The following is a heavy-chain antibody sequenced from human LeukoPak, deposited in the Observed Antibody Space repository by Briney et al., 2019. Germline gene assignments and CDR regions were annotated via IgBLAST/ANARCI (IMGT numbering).Heavy chain of an antibody. V-gene: IGHV1-2*02. J-gene: IGHJ3*02. Sequence: GASVKVSCKASGYTFTGYYMHWVRQGPGQGLEWMGWINPNSGGTNYAQKFQGRVTMTRDTSISTAYMELSRLRSDDTAVYYCARDGDGGNSGAAFDIWGQGTMVTASS. CDR3: ARDGDGGNSGAAFDI. D-gene: IGHD4-23*01. CDR1: GYTFTGYY. CDR2: INPNSGGT.